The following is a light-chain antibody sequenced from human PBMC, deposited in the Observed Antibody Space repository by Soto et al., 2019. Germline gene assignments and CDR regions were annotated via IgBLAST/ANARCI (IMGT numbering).Light chain of an antibody. CDR1: SSNFGSGYD. CDR2: GNS. V-gene: IGLV1-40*01. Sequence: QSVLTQPPSVSGAPGQRVTISCTGSSSNFGSGYDVHWYQQLPGTAPKLLIFGNSNRPSGVPDRFSGSKSGTPASLAITGLQAEDEADYYCQSYDSSLSRRVFGGGTKLTV. J-gene: IGLJ3*02. CDR3: QSYDSSLSRRV.